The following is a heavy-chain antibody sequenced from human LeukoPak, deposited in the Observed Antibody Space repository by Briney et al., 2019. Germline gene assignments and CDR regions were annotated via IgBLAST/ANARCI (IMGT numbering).Heavy chain of an antibody. CDR3: ARKYYYDSSGSDAFDI. V-gene: IGHV3-53*01. CDR2: MYSGGST. D-gene: IGHD3-22*01. CDR1: GFTFSSYN. J-gene: IGHJ3*02. Sequence: SGGSLRLSCGASGFTFSSYNMNWVRQAPGKGLEWVSVMYSGGSTYYADSVQGRFSISRDSSKNTVDLQMNSLRAEDTAVYYCARKYYYDSSGSDAFDIWGQGTMVTVSS.